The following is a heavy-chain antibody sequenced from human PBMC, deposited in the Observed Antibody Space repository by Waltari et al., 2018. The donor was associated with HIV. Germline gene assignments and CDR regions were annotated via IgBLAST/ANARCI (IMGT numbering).Heavy chain of an antibody. CDR3: ARDGLAVADY. Sequence: EVQLVESGGGLVQPGGSLRLPCAASGFTFSSYSMNWVRQAPGKGLEWVSYISSSSSTIYYADSVKGRFTISRDNAKNSLYLQMNSLRAEDTAVYYCARDGLAVADYWGQGTLVTVSS. J-gene: IGHJ4*02. CDR1: GFTFSSYS. V-gene: IGHV3-48*01. D-gene: IGHD6-19*01. CDR2: ISSSSSTI.